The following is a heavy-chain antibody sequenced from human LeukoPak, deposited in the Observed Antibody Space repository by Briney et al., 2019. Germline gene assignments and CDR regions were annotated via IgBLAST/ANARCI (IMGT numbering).Heavy chain of an antibody. J-gene: IGHJ4*02. D-gene: IGHD4-17*01. V-gene: IGHV3-30*03. CDR1: GFTFSSYG. Sequence: PGGSLRLSCAASGFTFSSYGMHWVRQAPGKGLEWVAVISYDGSNKYYADSVKGRFTISRDNSKNTLYLQMNSLRAEDTAVYYCARDPVPLDYGDGSNYFDYWGQGTLVTVSS. CDR3: ARDPVPLDYGDGSNYFDY. CDR2: ISYDGSNK.